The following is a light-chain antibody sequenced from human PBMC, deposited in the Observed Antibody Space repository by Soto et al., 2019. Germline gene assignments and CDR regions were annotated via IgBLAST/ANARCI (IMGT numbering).Light chain of an antibody. CDR2: EVN. CDR3: SAYTGSSPRVI. V-gene: IGLV2-14*01. J-gene: IGLJ2*01. CDR1: SSDVGGYNY. Sequence: QSALTQPASVSGSPGQSITISCTGTSSDVGGYNYVSWYQHYPGKAPKLMIYEVNNRPSGASNRFSGSKSGNTASLTISGLQVEDEADYYCSAYTGSSPRVIFGGGTQLTVL.